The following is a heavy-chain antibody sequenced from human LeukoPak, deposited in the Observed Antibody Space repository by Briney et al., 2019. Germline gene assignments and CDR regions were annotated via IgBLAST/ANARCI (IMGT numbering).Heavy chain of an antibody. CDR3: ARAGYCSGGSCYGSDY. J-gene: IGHJ4*02. V-gene: IGHV3-30-3*01. Sequence: GGSLRLSCAASGFTFSSYAMHWVRQAPGKGLEWVAVISYDGSNKYYADSVKGRFTISRDNSKNTLYLQMDSLRAEDTAVYYCARAGYCSGGSCYGSDYWGQGTLVSVSS. CDR1: GFTFSSYA. CDR2: ISYDGSNK. D-gene: IGHD2-15*01.